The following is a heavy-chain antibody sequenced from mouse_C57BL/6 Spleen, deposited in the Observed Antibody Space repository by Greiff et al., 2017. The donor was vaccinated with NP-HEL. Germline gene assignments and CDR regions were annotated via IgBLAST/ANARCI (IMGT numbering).Heavy chain of an antibody. J-gene: IGHJ4*01. CDR2: IRSKSNNYAT. Sequence: EVKLMESGGGLVQPKGSLNLSCAASGFSFNTSALHWVRQAPGKGLEWVARIRSKSNNYATYYPDSVKDRFTNARDDSESMLYLQMSNLKTEDTAMYYCGRHEGNYALGDWGQGTSVTVSS. CDR3: GRHEGNYALGD. V-gene: IGHV10-1*01. CDR1: GFSFNTSA.